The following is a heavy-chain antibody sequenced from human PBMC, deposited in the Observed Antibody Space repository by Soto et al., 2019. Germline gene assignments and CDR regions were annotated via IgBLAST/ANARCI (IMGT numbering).Heavy chain of an antibody. CDR1: GLTFSSYC. D-gene: IGHD1-7*01. CDR2: SSATGAGT. Sequence: LRLSCAASGLTFSSYCMTWVRQAPWKGLEWVSFSSATGAGTYYADSVKGRFTISRDNSKNTLYLQMSSLRADDTAVYYCAKDRRAGGNYGFYSDFWGQGALVTVSS. CDR3: AKDRRAGGNYGFYSDF. V-gene: IGHV3-23*01. J-gene: IGHJ4*02.